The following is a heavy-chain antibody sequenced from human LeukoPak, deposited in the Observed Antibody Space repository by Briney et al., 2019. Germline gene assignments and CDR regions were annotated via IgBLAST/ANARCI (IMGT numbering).Heavy chain of an antibody. CDR1: GSTFSVRG. J-gene: IGHJ6*02. CDR2: IPSSGSDI. D-gene: IGHD6-19*01. Sequence: GSLRLSCVASGSTFSVRGVTWGRLAPGKGQGWVSTIPSSGSDIYYADLVRGRFTSSRDNAKNSVYLQMNSLTADDTAVYYCARDGSGWSRDVWGQGTTVIVSS. V-gene: IGHV3-21*01. CDR3: ARDGSGWSRDV.